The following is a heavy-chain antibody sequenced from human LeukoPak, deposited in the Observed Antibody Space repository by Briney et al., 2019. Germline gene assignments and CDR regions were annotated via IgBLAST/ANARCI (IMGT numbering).Heavy chain of an antibody. CDR3: ARAEKAVTGTLVY. D-gene: IGHD6-19*01. V-gene: IGHV4-59*01. Sequence: PSETLSLTCTASGASIIIYYWSWIRQSPGKDLEWIGYTYNRGSTIYNPSLKSRVTISTDTSKNQFSLRLTSVTAADTAVYYCARAEKAVTGTLVYWGEGSLITVSS. J-gene: IGHJ4*02. CDR1: GASIIIYY. CDR2: TYNRGST.